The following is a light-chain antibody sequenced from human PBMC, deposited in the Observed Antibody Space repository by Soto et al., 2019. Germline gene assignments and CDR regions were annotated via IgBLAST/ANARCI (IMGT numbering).Light chain of an antibody. CDR1: TGVVTSGHG. Sequence: QAVVTQEPSLTVSPGGTVTLTCGYSTGVVTSGHGPHWFQQKPGQYPTTLIYDTSTRHSWTPARFSGSLLGGKAALTLSDAQPEDEADYYCLSIYERVGEGFGPGTDLTVL. V-gene: IGLV7-46*01. CDR2: DTS. J-gene: IGLJ1*01. CDR3: LSIYERVGEG.